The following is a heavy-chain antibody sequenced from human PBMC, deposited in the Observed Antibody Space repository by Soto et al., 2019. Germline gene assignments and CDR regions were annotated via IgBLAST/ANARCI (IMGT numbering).Heavy chain of an antibody. CDR1: GGTFSSYS. Sequence: QVQLVQSGAELKKPGSSVRVSCQASGGTFSSYSVNWVRQAPGQGLEWMGGIIPIFPTADHAQRFQGRVTITADKSTNTAYMEMSSLRSDDTAAYYCAIRTSVFGVVAMGGLDVWGQGTTVTVSS. V-gene: IGHV1-69*14. D-gene: IGHD3-3*01. CDR2: IIPIFPTA. J-gene: IGHJ6*01. CDR3: AIRTSVFGVVAMGGLDV.